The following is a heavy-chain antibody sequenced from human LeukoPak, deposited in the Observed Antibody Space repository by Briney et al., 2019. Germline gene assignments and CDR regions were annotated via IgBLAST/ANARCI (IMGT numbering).Heavy chain of an antibody. CDR3: TTDLDCSSTSCSDY. J-gene: IGHJ4*02. CDR2: IKSKTDGRTT. Sequence: PGGSLRLSCAASGFTFTNYAMNWVRQAPGKGLEWVGRIKSKTDGRTTDYAAPVKGRFTISRDDSKNTLYLQMNSLKTEDTAVYYCTTDLDCSSTSCSDYWGQGTLVTVSS. D-gene: IGHD2-2*01. V-gene: IGHV3-15*01. CDR1: GFTFTNYA.